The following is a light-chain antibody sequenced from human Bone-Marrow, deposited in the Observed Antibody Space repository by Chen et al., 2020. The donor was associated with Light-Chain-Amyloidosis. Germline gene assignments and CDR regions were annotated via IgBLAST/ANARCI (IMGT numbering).Light chain of an antibody. CDR2: EVT. V-gene: IGLV2-14*01. CDR1: SSDVGGDNH. J-gene: IGLJ1*01. CDR3: SSYTITNTLV. Sequence: QSALTQPASVSGSPGQSITISCTGTSSDVGGDNHVSWYQQHPDKAPKLMIYEVTNRPSWVPDRFPGPKSYNTASPTISGLQTEDEADYFCSSYTITNTLVFGSGTRVTVL.